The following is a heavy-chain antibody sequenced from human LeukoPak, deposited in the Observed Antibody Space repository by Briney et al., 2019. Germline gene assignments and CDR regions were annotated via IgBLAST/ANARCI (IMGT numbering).Heavy chain of an antibody. CDR1: GGSISSYY. D-gene: IGHD2-15*01. V-gene: IGHV4-59*01. CDR2: IYCSGST. CDR3: ARYSAGYRAFDI. J-gene: IGHJ3*02. Sequence: SETLSLTCTVSGGSISSYYWSWIRQPPGKGLEWIGYIYCSGSTNYNPSLKSRVTISVDTSKNQFSLKLSSVTAADTAVYYCARYSAGYRAFDIWGQGTMVTVSS.